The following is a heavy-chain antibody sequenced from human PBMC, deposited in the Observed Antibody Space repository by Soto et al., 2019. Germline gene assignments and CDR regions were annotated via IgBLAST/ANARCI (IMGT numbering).Heavy chain of an antibody. V-gene: IGHV2-5*02. D-gene: IGHD2-2*01. Sequence: QITLKESGPTLVKPTQTLTLTCTFSGFSLSTSAEGVGWIRQSPGKALERLALIYWDDDERYSPCLKSRLTNTKYTSKNQVVLTRTNVDPVDTATYYCAHGSCSSANCYPNPYLHYWGQGILVTVSS. CDR3: AHGSCSSANCYPNPYLHY. CDR2: IYWDDDE. J-gene: IGHJ4*02. CDR1: GFSLSTSAEG.